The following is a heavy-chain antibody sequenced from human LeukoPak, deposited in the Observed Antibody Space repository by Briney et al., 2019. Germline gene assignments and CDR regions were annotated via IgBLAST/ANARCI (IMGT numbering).Heavy chain of an antibody. CDR1: GYTFTSYY. Sequence: ASVKVSCKASGYTFTSYYISWVRQAPGQGLEWMGWISAYNYNTNYAQKLQGRVTMTTDTSTSTPYMELRSLRSDDTAVYYCARGPSRGGSYSILPAEYFQHWGQGTLVTVSS. J-gene: IGHJ1*01. CDR2: ISAYNYNT. D-gene: IGHD1-26*01. V-gene: IGHV1-18*01. CDR3: ARGPSRGGSYSILPAEYFQH.